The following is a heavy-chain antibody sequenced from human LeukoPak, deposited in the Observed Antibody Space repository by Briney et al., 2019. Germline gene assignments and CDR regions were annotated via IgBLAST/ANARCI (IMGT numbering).Heavy chain of an antibody. CDR2: ISYDGSNK. J-gene: IGHJ3*02. CDR3: AKEFGIAAANDAFDI. Sequence: GRSLRLSCAASGFTFSSYAMHWVRQAPGKGLEWVAVISYDGSNKYYADSVKGRFTISRDNSKNTLYLQMNSLRAEDTAVYYCAKEFGIAAANDAFDIWGQGTMVTVSS. V-gene: IGHV3-30-3*01. CDR1: GFTFSSYA. D-gene: IGHD6-13*01.